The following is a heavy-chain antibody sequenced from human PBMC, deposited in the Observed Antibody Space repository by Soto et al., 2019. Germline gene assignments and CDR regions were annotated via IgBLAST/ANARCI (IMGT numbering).Heavy chain of an antibody. CDR3: ARDREAGYNFYYGMDV. V-gene: IGHV4-4*07. J-gene: IGHJ6*02. CDR2: IYTSASI. CDR1: GADINTYS. Sequence: SSETLSLTCSVSGADINTYSWTWIRQPAGKGLEWIGRIYTSASINYNPSLKGRVTLSVDTSTNQVSLRLASVTAADTAIYYCARDREAGYNFYYGMDVWGQGTTVTVSS. D-gene: IGHD6-19*01.